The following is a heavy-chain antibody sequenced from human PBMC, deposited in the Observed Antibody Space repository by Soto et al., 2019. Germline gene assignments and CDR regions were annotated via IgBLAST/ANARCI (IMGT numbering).Heavy chain of an antibody. D-gene: IGHD2-2*01. CDR3: AREWIVVPPGGSSGDS. CDR1: GFTFSDYY. CDR2: ITSSGSTI. Sequence: PGGSLRLSCAASGFTFSDYYMSWIRQAPGKGLEWVSYITSSGSTIYYAESVKGRFTISRDNAKNSVYLQMDSLRAEDTAVYYCAREWIVVPPGGSSGDSWGQGTLVTVSS. V-gene: IGHV3-11*01. J-gene: IGHJ4*02.